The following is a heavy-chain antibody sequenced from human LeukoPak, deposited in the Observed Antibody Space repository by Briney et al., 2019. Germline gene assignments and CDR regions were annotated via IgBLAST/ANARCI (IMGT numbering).Heavy chain of an antibody. CDR1: GFTFSSYG. CDR3: AKINSGSYTDY. V-gene: IGHV3-23*01. J-gene: IGHJ4*02. CDR2: ISSSGGGT. Sequence: GGSLRLSCAASGFTFSSYGMNWVRQAPGKGLEWVSSISSSGGGTYYADSVKGRFTISRDNSKNTLSLQMNSLKAEDTAVYYCAKINSGSYTDYWGQGTLVTVSS. D-gene: IGHD1-26*01.